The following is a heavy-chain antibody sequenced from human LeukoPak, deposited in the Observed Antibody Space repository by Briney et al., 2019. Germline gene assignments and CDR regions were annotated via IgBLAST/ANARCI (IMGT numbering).Heavy chain of an antibody. J-gene: IGHJ5*02. Sequence: SETLSLTCAVSGYSISSGYYWGWIRQPPRKGLEWIGSVYHSGSTYYNPSLKSRVTISVDTSKNQFSLKLSSVTAADTAVYYCARHGNYYDTSQSDPWGQGTLDTVSS. V-gene: IGHV4-38-2*01. CDR1: GYSISSGYY. CDR3: ARHGNYYDTSQSDP. CDR2: VYHSGST. D-gene: IGHD3-22*01.